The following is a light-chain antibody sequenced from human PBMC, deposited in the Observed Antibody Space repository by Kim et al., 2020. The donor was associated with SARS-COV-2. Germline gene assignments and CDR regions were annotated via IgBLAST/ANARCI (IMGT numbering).Light chain of an antibody. J-gene: IGKJ2*01. V-gene: IGKV1-39*01. Sequence: DIQMTQSPSSLSASVGDRVTITCRASQSISSYFNWYQQKPGKAPKLLIYAASSLQSGVPSRFSGSGSGTDFTLTISSLQPEHFATYYCQQSYSTPRAFGQGTKLEI. CDR1: QSISSY. CDR2: AAS. CDR3: QQSYSTPRA.